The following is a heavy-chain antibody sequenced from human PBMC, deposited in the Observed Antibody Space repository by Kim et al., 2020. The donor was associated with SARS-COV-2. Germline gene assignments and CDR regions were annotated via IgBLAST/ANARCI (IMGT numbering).Heavy chain of an antibody. D-gene: IGHD1-7*01. J-gene: IGHJ4*02. V-gene: IGHV1-46*01. CDR2: IHPSGDT. CDR1: GYTFTTYY. CDR3: VRDWELGY. Sequence: ASVKVSCKASGYTFTTYYIHWVRQAPRQGLEWMGVIHPSGDTTYAQNFQGRVIMTRDTSTSTVYMELSSLGSEDTAVYYCVRDWELGYWGQGTQVTVSS.